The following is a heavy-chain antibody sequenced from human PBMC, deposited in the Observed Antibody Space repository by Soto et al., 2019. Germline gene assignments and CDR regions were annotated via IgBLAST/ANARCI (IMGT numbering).Heavy chain of an antibody. CDR1: GYSFTSYC. D-gene: IGHD3-3*01. V-gene: IGHV5-10-1*01. CDR3: ARHNIRGDTYYEFWSGYSKSYWFDA. Sequence: GESLKISCKGSGYSFTSYCINCVSQMPGKGLEWMGRIDPSHSCTNYSPSFQGHVTISAGKSISTAYLQWSSLKASDTAIYYCARHNIRGDTYYEFWSGYSKSYWFDAWGQGTVVTVAS. CDR2: IDPSHSCT. J-gene: IGHJ5*02.